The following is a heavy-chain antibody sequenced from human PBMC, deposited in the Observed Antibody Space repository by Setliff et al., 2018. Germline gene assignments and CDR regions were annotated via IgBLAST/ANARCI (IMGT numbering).Heavy chain of an antibody. CDR3: ARSMFSGYLPLGGKNSLYLQMNSPRAEDTAVYYCATYKRSSSFEY. D-gene: IGHD3-22*01. V-gene: IGHV3-33*07. CDR2: IWHDGTTK. J-gene: IGHJ4*02. CDR1: GFSLDSHT. Sequence: GGSLRLSCTTSGFSLDSHTMLWVRQAPGKGLDWVTLIWHDGTTKIYADSVKGRFSMSRDISRNTLYLQMNRLTVEDTAVYYCARSMFSGYLPLGGKNSLYLQMNSPRAEDTAVYYCATYKRSSSFEYWGQGSLVTVSS.